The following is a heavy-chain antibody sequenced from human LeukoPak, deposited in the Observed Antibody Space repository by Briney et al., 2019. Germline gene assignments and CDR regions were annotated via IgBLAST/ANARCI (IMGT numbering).Heavy chain of an antibody. CDR2: INHSGST. J-gene: IGHJ5*02. Sequence: SETLSLTCAVYGGSFSGYYWSWIRQPPGKGLEWIGEINHSGSTNYDPSLKSRVTISVDTSKNQFSLKLTSVTAADTAVYYCARHPSGRMWLQQGGWFDPWGQGTLVTVSS. CDR1: GGSFSGYY. CDR3: ARHPSGRMWLQQGGWFDP. D-gene: IGHD5-24*01. V-gene: IGHV4-34*01.